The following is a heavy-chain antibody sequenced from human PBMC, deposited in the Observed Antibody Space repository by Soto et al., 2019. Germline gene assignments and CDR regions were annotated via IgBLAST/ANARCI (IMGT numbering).Heavy chain of an antibody. Sequence: EVQLLESGGGLVQPGGSLRLSCAASGFTFSNYAMTWVRQAPGKGLEWVSTLSGSGGSTYYADSVKGRFTISRDNSKNTLYLQMNSLRAEDTALYYCAKDRVVPGVITQETGYWGQGTLVTVSS. J-gene: IGHJ4*02. CDR1: GFTFSNYA. V-gene: IGHV3-23*01. CDR3: AKDRVVPGVITQETGY. D-gene: IGHD3-10*01. CDR2: LSGSGGST.